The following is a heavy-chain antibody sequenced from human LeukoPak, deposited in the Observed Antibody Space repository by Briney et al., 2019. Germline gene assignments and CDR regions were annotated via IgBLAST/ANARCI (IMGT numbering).Heavy chain of an antibody. Sequence: GGSLRLSCAASGFTFSSYSMNWVRQAPGKGLEWVSSISSSSSYIYYADSVKGRFTISRDNAKNSLYLQMNSLRAEDTAVYYCAREEYYHLNTGSHDAFDLWGQGTMVTVSS. V-gene: IGHV3-21*01. CDR2: ISSSSSYI. J-gene: IGHJ3*01. D-gene: IGHD2-2*01. CDR3: AREEYYHLNTGSHDAFDL. CDR1: GFTFSSYS.